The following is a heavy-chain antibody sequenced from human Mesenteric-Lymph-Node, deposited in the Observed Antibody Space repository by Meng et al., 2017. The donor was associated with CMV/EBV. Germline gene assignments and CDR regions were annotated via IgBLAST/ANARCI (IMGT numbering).Heavy chain of an antibody. CDR2: IIPILGIA. CDR1: GYIFTSYG. V-gene: IGHV1-69*10. J-gene: IGHJ6*02. D-gene: IGHD2-2*02. Sequence: SVKVSCKASGYIFTSYGINWVRQAPGQGLEWMGGIIPILGIANYAQKFQGRVTITADKSTSTAYMELSSLRSEDTAVYYCATLYALRDYYYYGMDVWGQGTTVTVSS. CDR3: ATLYALRDYYYYGMDV.